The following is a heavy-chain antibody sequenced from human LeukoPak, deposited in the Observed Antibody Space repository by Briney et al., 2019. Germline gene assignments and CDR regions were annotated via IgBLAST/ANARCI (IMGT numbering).Heavy chain of an antibody. CDR2: ISWNSGSI. Sequence: PGRSLRLSCAASGFTFDDYAMHWVRQAPGKGLEWVSGISWNSGSIGYADSVKGRFTISRDNAKNSLYLQMNSLRAEDTALYYCAKGRTYCGGDYGREDGALDYWGQGTLVTVSS. CDR3: AKGRTYCGGDYGREDGALDY. CDR1: GFTFDDYA. V-gene: IGHV3-9*01. D-gene: IGHD2-21*02. J-gene: IGHJ4*02.